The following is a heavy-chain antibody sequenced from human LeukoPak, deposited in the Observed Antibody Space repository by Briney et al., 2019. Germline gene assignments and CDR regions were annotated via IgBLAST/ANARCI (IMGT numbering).Heavy chain of an antibody. CDR3: AKGASTIVVVITPYNWFDP. V-gene: IGHV3-23*01. D-gene: IGHD3-22*01. J-gene: IGHJ5*02. Sequence: PGGSLRLSCAASGFSFSSYAMSWVRQAPGKGLEWVSAISGSGGSTYYADSAKGRFTISRDNSKNTLYLQMNSLRAEDTAVYYCAKGASTIVVVITPYNWFDPWGQGTLVTVSS. CDR2: ISGSGGST. CDR1: GFSFSSYA.